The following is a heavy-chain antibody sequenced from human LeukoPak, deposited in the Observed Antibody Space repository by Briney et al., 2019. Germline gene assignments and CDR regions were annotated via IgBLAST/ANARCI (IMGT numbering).Heavy chain of an antibody. Sequence: PGGSLRLSCAASGFTFSTYAITWVRQGPGKGQEWVSAIRPDGDRTYYANSVRGRFTISRDNSKDTVYLQINGLRVGDTAVYCCAREQSGTRGWYTVDYWGQGTLVTVSS. CDR2: IRPDGDRT. CDR3: AREQSGTRGWYTVDY. V-gene: IGHV3-23*01. J-gene: IGHJ4*02. CDR1: GFTFSTYA. D-gene: IGHD6-19*01.